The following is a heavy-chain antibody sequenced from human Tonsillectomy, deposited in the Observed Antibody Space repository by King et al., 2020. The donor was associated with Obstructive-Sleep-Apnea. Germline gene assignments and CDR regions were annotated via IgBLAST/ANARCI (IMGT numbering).Heavy chain of an antibody. V-gene: IGHV4-34*01. CDR2: INHSGST. Sequence: VHLHQWGAGLLKPSETLSLTCAVYGGSFSYYYWSWIRQPPGKGLEWIGEINHSGSTKYNPSLKSRVTISVDTSKNQLSLNLSSVTAADTAVYYCARGGGSSAYFFDYWGQGTLVTVSS. CDR3: ARGGGSSAYFFDY. CDR1: GGSFSYYY. J-gene: IGHJ4*02. D-gene: IGHD3-22*01.